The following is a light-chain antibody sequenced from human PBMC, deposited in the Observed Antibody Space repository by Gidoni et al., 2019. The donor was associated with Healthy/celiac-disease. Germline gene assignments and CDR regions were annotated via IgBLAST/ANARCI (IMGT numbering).Light chain of an antibody. V-gene: IGKV2-28*01. CDR1: QSLLHSNGYNY. CDR2: LGS. J-gene: IGKJ1*01. CDR3: MQALQTPWT. Sequence: DIVTTQSPLSLPVTPGEPASISCRSSQSLLHSNGYNYLDWYLQKPGKSPQLPIYLGSNRASGVPDRFSGSGSGTDFTLKISRVEAEDVGVYYCMQALQTPWTFGQGTKVEIK.